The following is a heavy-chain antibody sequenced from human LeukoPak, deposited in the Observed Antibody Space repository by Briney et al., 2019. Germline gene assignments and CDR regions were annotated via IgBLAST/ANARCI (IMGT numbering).Heavy chain of an antibody. CDR3: ARDTGGVTMIVVVTGLLDY. Sequence: ASVKVSCKASGYTFTSYGISWVRQAPGQGLEWMGWISAYNGNTNYAQKLQGRVTMTTDTSTSTAYMELRSLRSDDTAVYYCARDTGGVTMIVVVTGLLDYRGQGTLVTVSS. J-gene: IGHJ4*02. V-gene: IGHV1-18*01. CDR2: ISAYNGNT. CDR1: GYTFTSYG. D-gene: IGHD3-22*01.